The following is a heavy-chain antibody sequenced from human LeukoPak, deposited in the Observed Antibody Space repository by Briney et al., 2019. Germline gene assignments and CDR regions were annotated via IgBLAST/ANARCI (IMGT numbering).Heavy chain of an antibody. CDR2: ISSSGGVI. D-gene: IGHD4-17*01. Sequence: GGFLRLSCAASGFTFSKYELNWVRQAPGKGLEWVAYISSSGGVIYYADSVKGRFTISRDNAKNSLSLQMNSLRAEDTAVYYCARDPGAYGDYYDYWGQGTLVTVSS. CDR1: GFTFSKYE. CDR3: ARDPGAYGDYYDY. J-gene: IGHJ4*02. V-gene: IGHV3-48*03.